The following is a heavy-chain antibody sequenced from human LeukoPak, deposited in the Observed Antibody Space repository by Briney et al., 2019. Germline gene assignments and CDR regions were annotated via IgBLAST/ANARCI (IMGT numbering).Heavy chain of an antibody. D-gene: IGHD2-2*01. Sequence: GGSLRLSCAASGFTFSDYYMTWIRQAPGKGLEWISFISSSGDSLYYADSVEGRFTISRDNAKDSVYLQMNSLRAEDTAVYYCARGVVVVPDYYYYGLDVWGQGTTVTVSS. J-gene: IGHJ6*02. V-gene: IGHV3-11*01. CDR2: ISSSGDSL. CDR3: ARGVVVVPDYYYYGLDV. CDR1: GFTFSDYY.